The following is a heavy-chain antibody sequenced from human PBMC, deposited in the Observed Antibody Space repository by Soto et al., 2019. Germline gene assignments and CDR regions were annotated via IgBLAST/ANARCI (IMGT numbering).Heavy chain of an antibody. V-gene: IGHV1-69*13. CDR3: ARGLVVVPAAEIKFDY. D-gene: IGHD2-2*01. CDR2: IIPVFRTA. J-gene: IGHJ4*02. Sequence: AASVKVSCKASEGTFSSYAISWVRQAPGQGLEWMGRIIPVFRTANYAQRFQDRVTITADDSTSTAFMELSSLKSEDTAVYYCARGLVVVPAAEIKFDYWGQGTPVTVPS. CDR1: EGTFSSYA.